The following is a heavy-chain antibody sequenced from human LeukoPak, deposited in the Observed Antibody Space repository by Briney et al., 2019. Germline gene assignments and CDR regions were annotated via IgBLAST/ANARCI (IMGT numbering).Heavy chain of an antibody. J-gene: IGHJ5*02. CDR2: IIPILGIA. CDR3: AISLATVVTPYNWFDP. V-gene: IGHV1-69*02. CDR1: GGTFSSYT. Sequence: PVKVSCKASGGTFSSYTISWVRQAPGQGLEWMGRIIPILGIANYAQKFQGRVTITADKSTSTAYMELSSLRSEDTAVYYCAISLATVVTPYNWFDPWSQGTLVTVSS. D-gene: IGHD4-23*01.